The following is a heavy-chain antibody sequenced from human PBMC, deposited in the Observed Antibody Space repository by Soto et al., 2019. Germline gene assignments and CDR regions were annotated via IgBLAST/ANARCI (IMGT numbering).Heavy chain of an antibody. CDR1: GGTFSSYA. J-gene: IGHJ4*02. CDR2: IIPIFGTA. CDR3: ARDDEGYSYDY. Sequence: ASVKVSCKASGGTFSSYAISWVRQAPGQGLEWMGGIIPIFGTANYAQKLQGRVTMTTDTSTSTAYMELRSLRSDDTAVYYCARDDEGYSYDYWGQGTLVTVSS. V-gene: IGHV1-69*05. D-gene: IGHD5-18*01.